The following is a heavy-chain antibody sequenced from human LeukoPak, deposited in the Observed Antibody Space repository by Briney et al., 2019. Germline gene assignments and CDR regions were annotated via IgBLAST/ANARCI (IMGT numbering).Heavy chain of an antibody. CDR2: ISGSGGST. Sequence: GGSLRLSCAASGFTFSSYAMHWVRQAPGKGLEWVSAISGSGGSTYYADSVKGRFTISRDNSKNTLYLQMNSLRAEDTAVYYCAKDPLPYCSSTSCYRGYFDYWGQGTLVTVSS. J-gene: IGHJ4*02. V-gene: IGHV3-23*01. D-gene: IGHD2-2*01. CDR1: GFTFSSYA. CDR3: AKDPLPYCSSTSCYRGYFDY.